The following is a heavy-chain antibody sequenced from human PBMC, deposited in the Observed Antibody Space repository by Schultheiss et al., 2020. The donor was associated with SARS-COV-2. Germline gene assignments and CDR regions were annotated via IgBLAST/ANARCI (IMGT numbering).Heavy chain of an antibody. V-gene: IGHV3-30*07. CDR2: ISYDGSNK. CDR1: GFTFSSYA. Sequence: GGSLRLSCAASGFTFSSYAMHWVRQAPGKGLEWVAVISYDGSNKYYADSVKGRFTISRDNSKNTLYLQMNSLRAEDTAVYYCAKDPDPYSYGRRSYFDYWGQGTLVTVSS. CDR3: AKDPDPYSYGRRSYFDY. D-gene: IGHD5-18*01. J-gene: IGHJ4*02.